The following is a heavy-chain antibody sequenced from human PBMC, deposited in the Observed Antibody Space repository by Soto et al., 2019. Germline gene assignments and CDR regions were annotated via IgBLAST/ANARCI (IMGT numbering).Heavy chain of an antibody. CDR3: AKDELAYCGGECYGAFDI. J-gene: IGHJ3*02. Sequence: EVQLVESGGVVVQPGGSLRLSCAASGFTFDDYTMHWVRQAPGKGLEWVSLISWDGGSTYYADAVKGRFTISSDNSKNSLYLQMNSLRTEDTDLYYCAKDELAYCGGECYGAFDIWGQGTMVTVSS. CDR1: GFTFDDYT. D-gene: IGHD2-21*01. CDR2: ISWDGGST. V-gene: IGHV3-43*01.